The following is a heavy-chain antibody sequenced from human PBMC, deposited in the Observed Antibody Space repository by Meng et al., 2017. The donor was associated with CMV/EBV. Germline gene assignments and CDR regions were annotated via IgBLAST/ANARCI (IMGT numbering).Heavy chain of an antibody. D-gene: IGHD5-18*01. CDR1: GFTFSSYG. Sequence: GESLKISCAASGFTFSSYGMHWVRQAPGKGLEWVEFIRYDGSNKYYADSVKGRFTISRDNSKNTLYLQMNSLRAEDTAVYYCAYTAMVTGQIDYWGQGTLVTVSS. J-gene: IGHJ4*02. CDR2: IRYDGSNK. V-gene: IGHV3-30*02. CDR3: AYTAMVTGQIDY.